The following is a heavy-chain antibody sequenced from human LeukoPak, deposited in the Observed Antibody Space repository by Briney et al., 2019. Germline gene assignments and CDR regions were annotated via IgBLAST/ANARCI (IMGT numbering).Heavy chain of an antibody. J-gene: IGHJ4*02. Sequence: SETLSLTCTVSGGSISRHYWSWIRQPPGKGLDFIGYIHDSGSTNYNPSLKSRVTISVDTSKNQFSLNLTSVTAADTAVYYCASDTSGYYQFDYWGQGTLVTVSS. CDR1: GGSISRHY. D-gene: IGHD3-22*01. CDR2: IHDSGST. CDR3: ASDTSGYYQFDY. V-gene: IGHV4-59*11.